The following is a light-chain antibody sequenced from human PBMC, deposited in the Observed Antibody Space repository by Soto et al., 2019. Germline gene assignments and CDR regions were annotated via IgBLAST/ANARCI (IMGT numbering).Light chain of an antibody. CDR1: SGHNSYA. CDR3: QTWSTDIRV. Sequence: QPVLTQPPSASASLGASVKLTCTLSSGHNSYAIAWHQQQPEKGPRYLMKLNSDGSHSKGDGIPDRFSGSSSGAARFLTISRLQYEDEDDYYCQTWSTDIRVFGGGTKLTVL. J-gene: IGLJ3*02. CDR2: LNSDGSH. V-gene: IGLV4-69*01.